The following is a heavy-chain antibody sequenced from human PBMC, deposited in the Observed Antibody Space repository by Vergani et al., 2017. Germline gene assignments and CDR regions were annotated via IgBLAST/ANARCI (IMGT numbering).Heavy chain of an antibody. Sequence: QVQLVQSGAEVKKPGASVKVSCKASGYTFTGYYMHWVRQAPGQGLEWMGWINPNSGGTNYAQKFQGRVTMTRDTSISTAYMELSRLRSDDTAVYYCAREVFYSSGRGWFDPWGQGSLVTVSS. D-gene: IGHD6-19*01. CDR3: AREVFYSSGRGWFDP. CDR1: GYTFTGYY. CDR2: INPNSGGT. J-gene: IGHJ5*02. V-gene: IGHV1-2*02.